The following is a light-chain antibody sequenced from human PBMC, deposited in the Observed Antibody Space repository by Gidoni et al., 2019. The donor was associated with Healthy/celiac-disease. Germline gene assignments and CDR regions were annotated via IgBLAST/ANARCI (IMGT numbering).Light chain of an antibody. CDR2: DAS. J-gene: IGKJ5*01. CDR1: QSGSRY. V-gene: IGKV3-11*01. CDR3: QQRSNWPT. Sequence: EFVFTPSPATLSLSPGERATLSCRASQSGSRYLAWYQQKPGQAPRLLIYDASNRATGIPARFSGSGSGTDFTLTISSLEPEDFAVYYCQQRSNWPTFGQGTRLEIK.